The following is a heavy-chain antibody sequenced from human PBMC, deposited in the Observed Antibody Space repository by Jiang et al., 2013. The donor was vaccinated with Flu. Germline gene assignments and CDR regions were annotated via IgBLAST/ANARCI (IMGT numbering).Heavy chain of an antibody. Sequence: SGFSLSTSGMCVSWIRQPPGKALEWLARIDWDDDKYYSTSLKTRLTISKDTSKNQVVLTMTNMDPVDTATYYCARISRIVGATNYFDYWGQGTLVTVSS. CDR3: ARISRIVGATNYFDY. V-gene: IGHV2-70*11. CDR1: GFSLSTSGMC. CDR2: IDWDDDK. D-gene: IGHD1-26*01. J-gene: IGHJ4*02.